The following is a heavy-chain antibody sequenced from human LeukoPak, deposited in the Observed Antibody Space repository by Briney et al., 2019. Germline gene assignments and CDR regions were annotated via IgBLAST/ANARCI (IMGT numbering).Heavy chain of an antibody. CDR2: ISSSSSYT. J-gene: IGHJ4*02. V-gene: IGHV3-11*05. D-gene: IGHD5-24*01. CDR3: ARAYSAGYNSYFDY. CDR1: GVTFSDYY. Sequence: GGSLRLSCAASGVTFSDYYMSWIRQAPGKGLEWVSYISSSSSYTNYADSVEGRFTISRDNAKNSLYLQMNSLRAEDTAVYYCARAYSAGYNSYFDYWGQGTLVTVSS.